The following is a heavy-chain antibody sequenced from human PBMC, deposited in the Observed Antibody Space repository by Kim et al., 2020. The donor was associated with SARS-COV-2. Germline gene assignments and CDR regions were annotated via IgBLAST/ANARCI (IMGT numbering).Heavy chain of an antibody. CDR1: GGSISSSSYY. CDR2: IYYSGST. J-gene: IGHJ2*01. Sequence: SETLSLTCTVSGGSISSSSYYWGWILQPPGKGLEWIGSIYYSGSTYYNPSLKSRVTISVDTSKNQFSLKLSSVTAADTAVYYCARLGSGSYYNWYFDLWGRGTLVTVSS. V-gene: IGHV4-39*01. D-gene: IGHD1-26*01. CDR3: ARLGSGSYYNWYFDL.